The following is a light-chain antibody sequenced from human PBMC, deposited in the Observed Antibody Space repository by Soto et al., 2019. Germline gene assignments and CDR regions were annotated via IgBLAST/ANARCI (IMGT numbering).Light chain of an antibody. CDR1: RSNIGAGYD. CDR3: QSYDSSLVV. V-gene: IGLV1-40*01. CDR2: GNT. Sequence: QSVLTQPPSVSGAPGQRVTISCTGSRSNIGAGYDVHWYQQFPGTAPKLLIYGNTNRPSGVPDRFSGTKSGTSASLAITGLQVEDEAYYYCQSYDSSLVVFGGGTKLTVL. J-gene: IGLJ2*01.